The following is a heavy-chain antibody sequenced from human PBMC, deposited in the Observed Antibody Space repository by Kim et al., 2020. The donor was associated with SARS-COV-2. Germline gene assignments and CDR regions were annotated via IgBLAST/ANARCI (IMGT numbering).Heavy chain of an antibody. V-gene: IGHV3-23*01. Sequence: GSTYYADSVKGRFTISRVNSKNTLYLQMNSLRAEDTAVYYCARGSSGWGYWGQGTLVTVSS. D-gene: IGHD6-19*01. CDR2: GST. J-gene: IGHJ4*02. CDR3: ARGSSGWGY.